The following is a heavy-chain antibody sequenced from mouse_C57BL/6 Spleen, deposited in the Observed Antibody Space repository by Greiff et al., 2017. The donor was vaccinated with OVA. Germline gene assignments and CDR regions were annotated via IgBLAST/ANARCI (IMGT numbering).Heavy chain of an antibody. CDR2: IYPGSGST. CDR1: GYTFTSYW. D-gene: IGHD1-1*01. V-gene: IGHV1-55*01. J-gene: IGHJ3*01. CDR3: ARSAHYGSSSLAY. Sequence: QVQLQQPGAELVKPGASVKMSCKASGYTFTSYWITWVKQRPGQGLEWIGDIYPGSGSTNYNEKFKSKATLAVDTSSSTAYMQLSSLTSEDSAVYYCARSAHYGSSSLAYWGQGTLVTVSA.